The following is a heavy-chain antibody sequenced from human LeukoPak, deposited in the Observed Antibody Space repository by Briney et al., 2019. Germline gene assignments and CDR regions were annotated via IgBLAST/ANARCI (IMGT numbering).Heavy chain of an antibody. Sequence: SETLSLTCTVSGGSISSYYWSWIRQPPGKGLEWIGYIYYSGSTNYNPSLKSRVTISVDTSKNQFSLKLSSVTAADTAVYYCARGKYSAKYGSGSYYNRNGAFGIWGQGTMVTVSS. D-gene: IGHD3-10*01. J-gene: IGHJ3*02. V-gene: IGHV4-59*01. CDR3: ARGKYSAKYGSGSYYNRNGAFGI. CDR1: GGSISSYY. CDR2: IYYSGST.